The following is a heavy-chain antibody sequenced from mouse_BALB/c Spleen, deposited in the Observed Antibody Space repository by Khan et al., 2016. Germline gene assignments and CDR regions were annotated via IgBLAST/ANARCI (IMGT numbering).Heavy chain of an antibody. D-gene: IGHD2-13*01. CDR3: AKGYSDYGFFDY. J-gene: IGHJ2*01. CDR1: GFTFTDYG. CDR2: INTYTGEP. Sequence: QIQLVQSGPEQKKPGETVKISCKVSGFTFTDYGMNWVKQAPGKGLKWMGWINTYTGEPTYADDFKGRFAFSLETSASTAYLQINNLKNEDTATYYCAKGYSDYGFFDYWGQGTTHTVST. V-gene: IGHV9-3-1*01.